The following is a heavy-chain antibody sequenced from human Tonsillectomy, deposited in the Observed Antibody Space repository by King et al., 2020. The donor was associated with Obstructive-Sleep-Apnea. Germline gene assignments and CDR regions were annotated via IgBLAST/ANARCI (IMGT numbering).Heavy chain of an antibody. V-gene: IGHV3-48*04. D-gene: IGHD3-10*01. J-gene: IGHJ4*02. Sequence: QLVQSGGGLVQPGGSLRLSCAASGFTFSSYSMNWVRQAPGKGLEWVSYISSISSTIYYADSVKGRFTISRDNAKNSLYLQMNSLGAEDTAVYYCARGRITMVRGGIGGGDYWGQGTLVTVSS. CDR3: ARGRITMVRGGIGGGDY. CDR2: ISSISSTI. CDR1: GFTFSSYS.